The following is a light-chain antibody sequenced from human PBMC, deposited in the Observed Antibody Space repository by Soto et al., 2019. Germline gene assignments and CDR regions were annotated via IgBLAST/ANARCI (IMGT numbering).Light chain of an antibody. CDR2: GAS. CDR3: QQYGSSGT. CDR1: QDIGTY. J-gene: IGKJ1*01. Sequence: TKSPSSFSASTGDRVSITCRATQDIGTYLAWYQQKPGQAPRLLIYGASNRATGIPDRFSGSGSGTDFTLTISRLEPEDFAVYYCQQYGSSGTFGQGTKVDI. V-gene: IGKV3-20*01.